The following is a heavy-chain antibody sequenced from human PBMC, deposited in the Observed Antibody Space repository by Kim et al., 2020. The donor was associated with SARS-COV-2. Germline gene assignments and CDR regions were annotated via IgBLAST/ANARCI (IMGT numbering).Heavy chain of an antibody. D-gene: IGHD2-15*01. CDR3: GRGATVVTPPGL. CDR1: GLIFSNYA. J-gene: IGHJ4*02. V-gene: IGHV3-30*04. CDR2: ISRDTSNK. Sequence: GGSLRLSCVASGLIFSNYAMDWVRQAPGKGLEWVAVISRDTSNKYYADSVKGRFTISRDNSKNTVYLQMNSLRLEDTAVYYCGRGATVVTPPGLWGQGTLVTVSS.